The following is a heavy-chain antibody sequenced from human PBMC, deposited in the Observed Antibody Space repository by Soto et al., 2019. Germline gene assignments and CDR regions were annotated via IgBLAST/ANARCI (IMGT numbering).Heavy chain of an antibody. CDR3: ANGNSIDY. D-gene: IGHD2-15*01. CDR1: GFTFSSYG. J-gene: IGHJ4*02. Sequence: QVQLVESGGGVVQRGRSLRLSCAASGFTFSSYGMHWVRQAPGKGLEWVAVISYDGSNKYYADSVKGRFTISRDNSKNTLYLQMNSLRAEDTAVYYCANGNSIDYWGQGTLVTVSS. CDR2: ISYDGSNK. V-gene: IGHV3-30*18.